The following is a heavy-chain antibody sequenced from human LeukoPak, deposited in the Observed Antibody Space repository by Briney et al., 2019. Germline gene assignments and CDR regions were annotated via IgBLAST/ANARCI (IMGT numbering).Heavy chain of an antibody. D-gene: IGHD3-9*01. CDR2: IYYSGST. V-gene: IGHV4-4*02. Sequence: SETLSLTCAVSGGSISRSNWWSWVRQPPGKGLEWIGYIYYSGSTNYNPSLKSRVAISVDTSKNQFSLKLSSVTAADTAVFYCARHSRTYYDILTGPYGGNFDYWGQGTLVTVT. CDR1: GGSISRSNW. J-gene: IGHJ4*02. CDR3: ARHSRTYYDILTGPYGGNFDY.